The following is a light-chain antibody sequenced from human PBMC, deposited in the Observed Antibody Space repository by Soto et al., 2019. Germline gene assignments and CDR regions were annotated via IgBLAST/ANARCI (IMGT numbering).Light chain of an antibody. Sequence: EIVLTQSPGTLSLSPGERATLSCRASQSVSSSYLAWYQQKPGQAPRLLIYGASSRATGIPDRFSGSESGTDFALTISRLEPEKFAVYYCQQYGSSPWTFGQGTKVEIK. CDR3: QQYGSSPWT. J-gene: IGKJ1*01. V-gene: IGKV3-20*01. CDR1: QSVSSSY. CDR2: GAS.